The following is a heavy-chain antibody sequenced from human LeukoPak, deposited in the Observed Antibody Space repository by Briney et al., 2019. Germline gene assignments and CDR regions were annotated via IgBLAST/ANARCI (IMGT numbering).Heavy chain of an antibody. J-gene: IGHJ6*02. Sequence: PSETLSLTCTVSGGSISSYYWSWIRQPPGKGLEWIGHIYGSGSTNYNPSLKSRVTLSVDTSKNQFSLKLSSVTAADTAVYYCARGRSTAHYYGMDVWGQGTTVTVSS. CDR3: ARGRSTAHYYGMDV. D-gene: IGHD2-2*01. CDR2: IYGSGST. CDR1: GGSISSYY. V-gene: IGHV4-59*01.